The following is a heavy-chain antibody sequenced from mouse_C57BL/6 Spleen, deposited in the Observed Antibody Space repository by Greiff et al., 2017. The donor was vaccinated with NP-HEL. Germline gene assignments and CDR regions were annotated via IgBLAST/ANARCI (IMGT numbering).Heavy chain of an antibody. CDR3: ARGYYGSSWYFDV. Sequence: EVKLVESGGGLVKPGGSLKLSCAASGFTFSSYAMSWVRQTPEKRLEWVATISDGGSYTYYPDNVKGRFTISRDNAKNNLYLQMSHLKSEDTAMYYCARGYYGSSWYFDVWGTGTTVTVSS. D-gene: IGHD1-1*01. CDR1: GFTFSSYA. V-gene: IGHV5-4*03. CDR2: ISDGGSYT. J-gene: IGHJ1*03.